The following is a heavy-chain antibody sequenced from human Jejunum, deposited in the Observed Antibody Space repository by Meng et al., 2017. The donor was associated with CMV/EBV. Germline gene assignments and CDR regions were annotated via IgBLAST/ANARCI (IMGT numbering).Heavy chain of an antibody. CDR3: ATPPRNYNSNWYTYSFAY. CDR1: FSNYA. V-gene: IGHV3-23*01. D-gene: IGHD6-13*01. J-gene: IGHJ4*02. Sequence: FSNYAMNWVRQPPGKGLEWVSGISSSGDNTNYADSVKGRFTISRDNSQNPLDLQMNSLRAEDTAVYYCATPPRNYNSNWYTYSFAYWGQGTRVTVSS. CDR2: ISSSGDNT.